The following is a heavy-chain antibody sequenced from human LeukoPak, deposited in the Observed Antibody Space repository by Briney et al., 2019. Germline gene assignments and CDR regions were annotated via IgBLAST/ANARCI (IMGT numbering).Heavy chain of an antibody. CDR1: GGSISTTIYH. D-gene: IGHD2/OR15-2a*01. CDR2: VYYTGTT. Sequence: SGTLSLTCIVSGGSISTTIYHGGWIRQPPGKGLEWIGTVYYTGTTYYNPSLKSRVTISVDTSKNQFSLTLHSVTAADTAVYYCAIYANSAAVYWGQGALVTVSS. V-gene: IGHV4-39*01. J-gene: IGHJ4*02. CDR3: AIYANSAAVY.